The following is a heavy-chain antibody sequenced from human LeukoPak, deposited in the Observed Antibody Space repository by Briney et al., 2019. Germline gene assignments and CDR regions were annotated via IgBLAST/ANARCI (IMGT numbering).Heavy chain of an antibody. CDR1: GYTFTTYG. J-gene: IGHJ4*02. V-gene: IGHV1-69*04. Sequence: SVTVSCKASGYTFTTYGIVWVRQAPGQGLEWMGRIIPILGIANYAQKFQGRVTITADKSTSTAYMELSSLRSEDTAVYYCARTKTENTIFGVSLKYYFDYWGQGTLVTVSS. D-gene: IGHD3-3*01. CDR3: ARTKTENTIFGVSLKYYFDY. CDR2: IIPILGIA.